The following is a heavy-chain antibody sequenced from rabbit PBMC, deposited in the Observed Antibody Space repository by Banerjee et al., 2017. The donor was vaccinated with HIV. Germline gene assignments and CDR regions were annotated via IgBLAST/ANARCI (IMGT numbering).Heavy chain of an antibody. CDR3: ARGDAVPSGGYPFKL. CDR1: GFSLSNGFV. D-gene: IGHD1-1*01. J-gene: IGHJ4*01. CDR2: IDADGSGTT. Sequence: QSLQESGGGLFQPGVSLALTCTASGFSLSNGFVMCWVRQAPGKGLEWIACIDADGSGTTDYASWAKGRFTISKSPSLNPVTLQLNSLTAADTATYFCARGDAVPSGGYPFKLWGPGTLVTVS. V-gene: IGHV1S40*01.